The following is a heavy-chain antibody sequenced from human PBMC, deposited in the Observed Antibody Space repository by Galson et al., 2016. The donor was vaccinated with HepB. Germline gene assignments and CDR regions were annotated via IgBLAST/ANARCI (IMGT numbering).Heavy chain of an antibody. CDR1: GYSLTELS. D-gene: IGHD3-10*01. CDR3: AIELLWVGAQGWAFDI. CDR2: FDAEEGEK. V-gene: IGHV1-24*01. J-gene: IGHJ3*02. Sequence: QSGAEVKKPGESLKISCKVSGYSLTELSMHWVRQAPGEGLEWLGGFDAEEGEKVYPQKFQGRVTMTEDSSTNTAYLHLSSLRSDDTAVYYCAIELLWVGAQGWAFDIWGQGTMVTVSS.